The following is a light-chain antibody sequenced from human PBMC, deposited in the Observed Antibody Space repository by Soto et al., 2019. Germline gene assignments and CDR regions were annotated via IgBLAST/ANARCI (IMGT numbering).Light chain of an antibody. V-gene: IGLV1-44*01. CDR3: AAWDDSLRGLE. CDR2: NNS. CDR1: SSNIGSNI. Sequence: QSVLTQPPSAPGTPGQMVTISCSGSSSNIGSNIVNWYQQLPGMAPKLLIYNNSQRPSGVPDRFSGSKSGTSASLAISGLQSEDEADYYCAAWDDSLRGLEFGGGTKLTVL. J-gene: IGLJ2*01.